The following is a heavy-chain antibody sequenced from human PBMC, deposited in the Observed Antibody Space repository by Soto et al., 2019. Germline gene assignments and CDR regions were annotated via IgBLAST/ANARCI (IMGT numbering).Heavy chain of an antibody. CDR2: INPNSGGT. D-gene: IGHD6-6*01. J-gene: IGHJ5*02. V-gene: IGHV1-2*02. Sequence: ASVKVSCKASGYTFTGYYMHCVRQAPGQGLEWMGWINPNSGGTNYAQKFQGRVTMTRDTSISTAYMELSRLRSDDTAVYYCAREFDDSSSPRFDPWGQGTLVTVSS. CDR1: GYTFTGYY. CDR3: AREFDDSSSPRFDP.